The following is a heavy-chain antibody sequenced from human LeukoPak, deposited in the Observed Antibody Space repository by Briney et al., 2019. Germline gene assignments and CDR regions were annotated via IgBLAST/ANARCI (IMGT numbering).Heavy chain of an antibody. D-gene: IGHD2-2*01. CDR3: ARGRGLRDIVVVPAAITFPFDY. CDR1: GGSFSGYY. Sequence: SETLSLTCAVCGGSFSGYYWSWIRQPPGRGLEWIGEINHSGSTNYNPSLKSRVTISVDTSKNQFSLKLSSVTAADTAVYYCARGRGLRDIVVVPAAITFPFDYWGQGTLVTVSS. V-gene: IGHV4-34*01. CDR2: INHSGST. J-gene: IGHJ4*02.